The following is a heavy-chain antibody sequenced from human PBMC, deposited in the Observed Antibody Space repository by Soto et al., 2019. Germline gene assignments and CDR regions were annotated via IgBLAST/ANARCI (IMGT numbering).Heavy chain of an antibody. CDR3: ARVGYYDSSGYYYFDY. Sequence: PSETLSLTCTVSGGSISSYYWSWIRQPPGKGLEWIGYIYHSGSTNYNPSLKSRFTISVDTSKNQFSLKLTSVTAADTAVYYCARVGYYDSSGYYYFDYWGQGTLVTVS. D-gene: IGHD3-22*01. CDR1: GGSISSYY. V-gene: IGHV4-59*01. J-gene: IGHJ4*02. CDR2: IYHSGST.